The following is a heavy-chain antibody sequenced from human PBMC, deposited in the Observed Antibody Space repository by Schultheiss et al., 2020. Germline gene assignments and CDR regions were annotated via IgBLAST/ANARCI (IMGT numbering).Heavy chain of an antibody. CDR2: ISSSSSYI. CDR3: ARDPNYYDSSGYPEGMDV. Sequence: GGSLRLSCAASGLTFSSYSMNWVRQAPGKGLGWVSSISSSSSYIYYADSVKGRFTISRDNAKNSLYLQMNSLRAEDTAVYYCARDPNYYDSSGYPEGMDVWGQGTTVTVSS. CDR1: GLTFSSYS. D-gene: IGHD3-22*01. J-gene: IGHJ6*02. V-gene: IGHV3-21*01.